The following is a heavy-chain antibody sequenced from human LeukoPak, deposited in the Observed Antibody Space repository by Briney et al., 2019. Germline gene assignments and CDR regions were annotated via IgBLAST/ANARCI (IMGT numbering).Heavy chain of an antibody. Sequence: GGSLRLSCAASGFTFSSYAMSWVRQAPGRGLEGVLAISGSVGSTYYADSVKGRHTISRDNSKTTLYLQMTSLRAPDTAVYSCAKDWAVDTAMATYFDYWGQGTLVTVSS. V-gene: IGHV3-23*01. J-gene: IGHJ4*02. CDR1: GFTFSSYA. CDR2: ISGSVGST. CDR3: AKDWAVDTAMATYFDY. D-gene: IGHD5-18*01.